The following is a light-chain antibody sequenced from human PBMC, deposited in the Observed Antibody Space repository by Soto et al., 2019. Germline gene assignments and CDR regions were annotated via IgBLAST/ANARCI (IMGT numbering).Light chain of an antibody. Sequence: QLVLTQPPSASGTPGQRVTISCSGSSSNIGSYNVYWYQQLPGTAPKLLIYRNNQRPSGVPDRFSGSRSGTSASLAISGLRSEDEADYYCVAWDDSLTGWVFGGGTKVTVL. CDR2: RNN. CDR3: VAWDDSLTGWV. V-gene: IGLV1-47*01. CDR1: SSNIGSYN. J-gene: IGLJ3*02.